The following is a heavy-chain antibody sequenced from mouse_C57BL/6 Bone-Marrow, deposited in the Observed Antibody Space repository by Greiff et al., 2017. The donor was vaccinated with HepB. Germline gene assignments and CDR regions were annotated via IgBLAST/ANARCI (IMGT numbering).Heavy chain of an antibody. D-gene: IGHD2-3*01. CDR1: GFTFSSYA. J-gene: IGHJ1*03. CDR3: ARDRWLLRGNWYFDV. CDR2: ISDGGSYT. Sequence: EVHLVESGGGLVKPGGSLKLSCAASGFTFSSYAMSWVRQTPEKRLEWVATISDGGSYTYYPDNVKGRFTISRDNAKNNLYLQMSHLKSEDTAMYYCARDRWLLRGNWYFDVWGTGTTVTVSS. V-gene: IGHV5-4*01.